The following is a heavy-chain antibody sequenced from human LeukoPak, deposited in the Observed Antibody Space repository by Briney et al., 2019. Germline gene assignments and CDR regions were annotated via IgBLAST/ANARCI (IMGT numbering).Heavy chain of an antibody. CDR3: ARDHRWFGELLVY. J-gene: IGHJ4*02. CDR2: IYSGGST. V-gene: IGHV3-53*01. Sequence: GGSLRLSCAASGFTVSSNYMSWVRQAPGKGLEWVSVIYSGGSTYYADSVKGRFTISRDNSKNTLYLQMNSLRAEDTAVYYCARDHRWFGELLVYWGQGTLVTVSS. D-gene: IGHD3-10*01. CDR1: GFTVSSNY.